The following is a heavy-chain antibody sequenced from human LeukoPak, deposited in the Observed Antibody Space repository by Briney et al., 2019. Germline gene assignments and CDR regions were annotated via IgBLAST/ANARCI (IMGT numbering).Heavy chain of an antibody. V-gene: IGHV4-4*07. CDR1: GGSISSYY. D-gene: IGHD3-3*01. Sequence: SETLSLTCTVSGGSISSYYWNWIRQPAGKGLEWIGRIYNSGTTNYNPSLKSRVTMSVDTSKNQFSLKLSSVTAADTAVYYCARDFWSGRNWFDPWGQGTLVTVSS. J-gene: IGHJ5*02. CDR2: IYNSGTT. CDR3: ARDFWSGRNWFDP.